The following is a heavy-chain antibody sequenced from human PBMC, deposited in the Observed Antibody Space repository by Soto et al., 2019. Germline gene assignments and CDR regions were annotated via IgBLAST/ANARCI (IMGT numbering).Heavy chain of an antibody. CDR1: GYSFTSYW. Sequence: GESLKISCKGSGYSFTSYWIGWVRQMPGKGLEWMGIIYPGDSDTRYSPSFQGQVTISADKSISTAYLQWSSLKASDTAMYYCARAREYCSSTSCYQYYYYGMDVWGQGTTVTVSS. CDR3: ARAREYCSSTSCYQYYYYGMDV. CDR2: IYPGDSDT. V-gene: IGHV5-51*01. D-gene: IGHD2-2*01. J-gene: IGHJ6*02.